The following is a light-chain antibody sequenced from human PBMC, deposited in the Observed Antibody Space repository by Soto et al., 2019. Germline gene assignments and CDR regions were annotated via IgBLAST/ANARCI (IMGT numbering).Light chain of an antibody. Sequence: QSVLTQPPSASGTPGQRVTISCSGSSSNIGSNYVYWYQQLPGTAPKLLIYRNNQRPSGVPDRLSGSKSGTSASLAISGLRSEDEADYYCAAWDDSLSGVVFGGWTKLTVL. J-gene: IGLJ2*01. CDR2: RNN. V-gene: IGLV1-47*01. CDR3: AAWDDSLSGVV. CDR1: SSNIGSNY.